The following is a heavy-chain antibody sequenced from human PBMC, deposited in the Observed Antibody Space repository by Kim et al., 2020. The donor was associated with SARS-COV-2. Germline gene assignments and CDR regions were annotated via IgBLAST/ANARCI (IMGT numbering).Heavy chain of an antibody. CDR1: GFTFSSYA. D-gene: IGHD3-22*01. J-gene: IGHJ4*02. V-gene: IGHV3-23*01. Sequence: GGSLRLSCAASGFTFSSYAMSWVRQAPGKGLEWVSAISGSGGSTYYADSVKGRFTISRDNSKNTLYLQMNSLRAEDTAVYYCAKDRPSPLYYYDSSGYYSDFDYWGQGTLVTVSS. CDR3: AKDRPSPLYYYDSSGYYSDFDY. CDR2: ISGSGGST.